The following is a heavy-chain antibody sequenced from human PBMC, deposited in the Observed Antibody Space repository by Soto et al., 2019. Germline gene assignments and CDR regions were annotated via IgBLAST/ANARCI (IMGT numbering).Heavy chain of an antibody. CDR3: ARGPRWQPSDY. CDR2: INPSGGST. V-gene: IGHV1-46*01. Sequence: QVQLVQSGAEVKKPGASVRVSCKASGYTFTTYYIHWVRQAPGQGLEWMGIINPSGGSTFYAQKFQGRVTLTRDTSTRTAYMELSTLRSEDTAVYYCARGPRWQPSDYWGQGTLVTVSS. CDR1: GYTFTTYY. J-gene: IGHJ4*02.